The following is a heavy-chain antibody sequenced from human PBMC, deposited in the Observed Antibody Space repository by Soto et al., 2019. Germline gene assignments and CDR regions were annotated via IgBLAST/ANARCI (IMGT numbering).Heavy chain of an antibody. V-gene: IGHV1-69*01. CDR2: IIPIFGTA. Sequence: QVQLVQSGAEVKKPGSSVKVSCKASGGTFSSYAISWVRQAPGQGLAWMGGIIPIFGTANYAQKFQGRVTITADESTSTAYMELSSLRSEDTAVYYCARGSVVVVTATPYNWFDPWGQGTLVTVSS. J-gene: IGHJ5*02. CDR3: ARGSVVVVTATPYNWFDP. CDR1: GGTFSSYA. D-gene: IGHD2-21*02.